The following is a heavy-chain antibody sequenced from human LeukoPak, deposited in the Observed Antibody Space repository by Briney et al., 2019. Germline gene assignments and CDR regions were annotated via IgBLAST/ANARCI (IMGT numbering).Heavy chain of an antibody. V-gene: IGHV4-39*01. CDR3: ARRSEYSSSWYGYYYYGMDV. J-gene: IGHJ6*02. Sequence: AGGSLRLSCAASGFTFRSYWMSWIRQPPGKGLEWIGSIYYSGSTYYNPSLKSRVTISVDTSKNQFSLKLSSVTAADTAVYYCARRSEYSSSWYGYYYYGMDVWGQGTTVTASS. CDR1: GFTFRSYW. D-gene: IGHD6-13*01. CDR2: IYYSGST.